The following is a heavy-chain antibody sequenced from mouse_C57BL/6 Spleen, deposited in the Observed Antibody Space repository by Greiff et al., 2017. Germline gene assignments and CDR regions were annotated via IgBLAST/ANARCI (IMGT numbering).Heavy chain of an antibody. J-gene: IGHJ3*01. D-gene: IGHD2-2*01. CDR1: GFSLTSYG. V-gene: IGHV2-2*01. Sequence: QVQLQQSGPGLVQPSQSLSITCTVSGFSLTSYGVHWVRQSPGKGLEWLGVIWSGGSTDYNAAFISRLSISKDNSKSQVFFKMNSLQADDTAIYYCARGIYYGYEKDWFAYWGQGTLVTVSA. CDR2: IWSGGST. CDR3: ARGIYYGYEKDWFAY.